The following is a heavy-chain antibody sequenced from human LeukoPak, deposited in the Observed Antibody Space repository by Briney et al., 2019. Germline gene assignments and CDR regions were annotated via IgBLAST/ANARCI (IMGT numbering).Heavy chain of an antibody. CDR3: ARGRYSGYAYYFDY. D-gene: IGHD5-12*01. V-gene: IGHV1-69*04. J-gene: IGHJ4*02. CDR2: IIPILGIA. Sequence: SVKVSCKASGDTFSSYAISWVRQAPGQGLEWMGRIIPILGIANYAQKFQGRVTITADKSTSTAYMELSSLRSEDTAVYYCARGRYSGYAYYFDYWGQGTLVTVSS. CDR1: GDTFSSYA.